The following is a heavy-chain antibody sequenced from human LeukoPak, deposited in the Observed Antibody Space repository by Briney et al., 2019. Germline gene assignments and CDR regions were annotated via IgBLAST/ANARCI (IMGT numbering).Heavy chain of an antibody. D-gene: IGHD6-19*01. CDR1: GESMYNDNW. CDR3: ARDIQWLEN. V-gene: IGHV4-4*02. Sequence: PSETLSLTCAVSGESMYNDNWWSWVRQPPGRGLEWIGEISYRGSTNYNPSLKSRVTISADNSKNQFSLKLTSVTAADTAVYYCARDIQWLENWGQGTLVTVSS. J-gene: IGHJ4*02. CDR2: ISYRGST.